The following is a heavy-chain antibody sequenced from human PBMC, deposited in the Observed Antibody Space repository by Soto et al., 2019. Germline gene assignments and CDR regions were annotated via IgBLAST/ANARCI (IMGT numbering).Heavy chain of an antibody. J-gene: IGHJ4*02. Sequence: GGSLRLSCVASGFTFSSYAVTWVRQAPGKGLDWVSTISGSGGSTYYADSVKGRFTISRDNSKNTLYLQMNSLRAEDTAIYYCAKPPRGGGPVGFDYWGQGTLVTVSS. CDR2: ISGSGGST. D-gene: IGHD2-15*01. CDR3: AKPPRGGGPVGFDY. V-gene: IGHV3-23*01. CDR1: GFTFSSYA.